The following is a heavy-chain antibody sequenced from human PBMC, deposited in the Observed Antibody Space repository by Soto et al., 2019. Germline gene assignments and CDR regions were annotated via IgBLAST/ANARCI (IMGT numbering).Heavy chain of an antibody. Sequence: PSETLSLTCAVYGGSFSAYYWSWIRQPPGKGLEGIGEINHSGSTNYNPSLKSRVTISVDTSKNQFSLSLRSATAADTAVYYCARGRKEWADYSLSFDYYGLDVWGQGTLVTVSS. D-gene: IGHD4-4*01. CDR3: ARGRKEWADYSLSFDYYGLDV. V-gene: IGHV4-34*01. CDR2: INHSGST. J-gene: IGHJ6*02. CDR1: GGSFSAYY.